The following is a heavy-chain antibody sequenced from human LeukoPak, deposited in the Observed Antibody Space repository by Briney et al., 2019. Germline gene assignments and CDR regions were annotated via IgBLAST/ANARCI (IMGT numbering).Heavy chain of an antibody. Sequence: GGSLRLSCAASGFTFSSYAMTWVRQAPGKGLEWVSAIINSGSSTYYADSVKGRFTISRDNSKNTLYLQMNSLRAEDTAVYYCARARDDYSNYERYLDLWGRGTLVTVSS. V-gene: IGHV3-23*01. CDR3: ARARDDYSNYERYLDL. J-gene: IGHJ2*01. CDR1: GFTFSSYA. CDR2: IINSGSST. D-gene: IGHD4-11*01.